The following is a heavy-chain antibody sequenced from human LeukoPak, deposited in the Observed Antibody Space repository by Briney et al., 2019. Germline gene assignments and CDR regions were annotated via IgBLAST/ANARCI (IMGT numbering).Heavy chain of an antibody. J-gene: IGHJ4*02. Sequence: ASVKVSCKVSGYTLTELSMHWVRQAPGKGLEWMGGFDPEDGETIYAQKFQGRVSMTEDISTDTAYMELSSLRSEDTAVYYCARGPQYCSSTSCYFLNPRTIGFDYWGQGTLVTVSS. V-gene: IGHV1-24*01. D-gene: IGHD2-2*01. CDR2: FDPEDGET. CDR3: ARGPQYCSSTSCYFLNPRTIGFDY. CDR1: GYTLTELS.